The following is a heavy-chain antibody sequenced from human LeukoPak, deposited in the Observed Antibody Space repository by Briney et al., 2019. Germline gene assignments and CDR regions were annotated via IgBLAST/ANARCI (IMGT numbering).Heavy chain of an antibody. Sequence: SSETLSLTCTVSGGSISSYYWSWIRQPPGKGLEWIGYIYTSGSTNYNPSLKSRVTISVDTSKNQFSPKLSSVTAADTAVYYCARLLAAAGTRWFDPWGQGTLVTVSS. D-gene: IGHD6-13*01. CDR3: ARLLAAAGTRWFDP. CDR1: GGSISSYY. J-gene: IGHJ5*02. V-gene: IGHV4-4*09. CDR2: IYTSGST.